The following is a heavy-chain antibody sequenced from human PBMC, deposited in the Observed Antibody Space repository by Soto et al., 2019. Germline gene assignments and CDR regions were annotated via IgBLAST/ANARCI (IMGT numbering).Heavy chain of an antibody. Sequence: EVQLLESGGGLVQPGGSLRLSCTASGFTFSSHAMTWVRQAPGKGLEWVSGLSDSGGSIYYADSVKGRFTISRDNSMNTLDLQMKTLRAGDTDVYYGATVSRSWYAGFFDLWGQGTLVTVSS. V-gene: IGHV3-23*01. D-gene: IGHD2-8*01. CDR2: LSDSGGSI. J-gene: IGHJ4*02. CDR3: ATVSRSWYAGFFDL. CDR1: GFTFSSHA.